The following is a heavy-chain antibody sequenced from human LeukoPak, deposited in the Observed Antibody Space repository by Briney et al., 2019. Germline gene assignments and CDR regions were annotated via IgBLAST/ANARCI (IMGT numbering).Heavy chain of an antibody. Sequence: GGSLRLSCAASGFTFSSYSMNWVRQAPGKGLEWVSYISSSSSTIYYADSVKGRFTISRDNAKNSLYLQMNSLRAEDTALYYCAKGGIDAQRGSGTLYYFDYWGQGTLVTVSS. CDR2: ISSSSSTI. D-gene: IGHD1-26*01. J-gene: IGHJ4*02. V-gene: IGHV3-48*04. CDR3: AKGGIDAQRGSGTLYYFDY. CDR1: GFTFSSYS.